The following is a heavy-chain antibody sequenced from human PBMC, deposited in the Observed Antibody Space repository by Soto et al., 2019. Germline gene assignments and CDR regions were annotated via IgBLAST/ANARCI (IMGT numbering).Heavy chain of an antibody. CDR2: ISFDGNTM. CDR3: AKTGRNLGDSAKEY. J-gene: IGHJ4*02. V-gene: IGHV3-30*18. CDR1: GFSFSNYG. D-gene: IGHD4-17*01. Sequence: QVQLVESGGGVVQPGRSLRLSCAASGFSFSNYGMHWVRQAPGKGLEWVAVISFDGNTMYYTDSVKGRFTISRDNSKNTLYLQMSTLRPDDTALYYCAKTGRNLGDSAKEYWGRGILVTVSS.